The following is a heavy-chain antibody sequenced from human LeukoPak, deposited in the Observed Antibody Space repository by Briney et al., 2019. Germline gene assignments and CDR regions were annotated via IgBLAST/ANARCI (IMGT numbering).Heavy chain of an antibody. CDR3: ARRYTIFGVITIDY. CDR2: IYPSNSDT. J-gene: IGHJ4*02. D-gene: IGHD3-3*01. V-gene: IGHV5-51*01. CDR1: GYSFTSYW. Sequence: GASLKISCKGFGYSFTSYWIAWVRQMPGKGLEWMGLIYPSNSDTKYSPSFQGQVTISADKSISTAYLQWSNLKASDTAMYYCARRYTIFGVITIDYWGQGTLVTVSS.